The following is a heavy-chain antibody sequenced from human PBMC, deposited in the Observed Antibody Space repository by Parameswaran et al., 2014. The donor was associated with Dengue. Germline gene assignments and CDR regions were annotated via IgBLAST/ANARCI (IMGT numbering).Heavy chain of an antibody. V-gene: IGHV1-69-2*01. Sequence: WVRQAPGQGLEWMGLVDPEDGETIYAEKFQGRVTITADTSTDTAYMELSSLRSEDTAVYYCATELIAVAEDWGQGTLVTVSS. CDR2: VDPEDGET. J-gene: IGHJ4*02. CDR3: ATELIAVAED. D-gene: IGHD6-19*01.